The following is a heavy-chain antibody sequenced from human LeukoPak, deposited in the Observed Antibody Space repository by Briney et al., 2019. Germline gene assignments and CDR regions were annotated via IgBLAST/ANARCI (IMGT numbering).Heavy chain of an antibody. Sequence: SETLSLTCTVSGGSISRSYWSWMRQPAGKGPEWIGRIYGSGTITYNPSLESRVTMSVDTSKNQFSLKLSSVTAADTAVYYCARNYDSSGSDAFDIWGQGTMVTVSS. D-gene: IGHD3-22*01. CDR1: GGSISRSY. CDR3: ARNYDSSGSDAFDI. CDR2: IYGSGTI. J-gene: IGHJ3*02. V-gene: IGHV4-4*07.